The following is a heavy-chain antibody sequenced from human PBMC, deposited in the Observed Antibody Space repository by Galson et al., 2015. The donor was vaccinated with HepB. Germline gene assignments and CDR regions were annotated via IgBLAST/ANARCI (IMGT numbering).Heavy chain of an antibody. J-gene: IGHJ6*02. V-gene: IGHV1-18*04. CDR2: ISAYNGNT. CDR3: ARGDRVPAAIGGYYYGMDV. Sequence: SVKVSCKASGYTFTSYGISWVRQAPGQGLEWMGWISAYNGNTNYAQKLQGRVTMTTDTSTSTAYMELRSLRSDDTAVYYCARGDRVPAAIGGYYYGMDVWGQGTTVTVSS. D-gene: IGHD2-2*01. CDR1: GYTFTSYG.